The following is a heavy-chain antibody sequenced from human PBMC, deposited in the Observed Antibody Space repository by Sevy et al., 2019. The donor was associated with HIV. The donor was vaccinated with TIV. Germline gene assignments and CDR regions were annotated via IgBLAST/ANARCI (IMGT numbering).Heavy chain of an antibody. V-gene: IGHV3-23*01. D-gene: IGHD3-3*01. CDR3: GKNENFWIGYLAMNV. J-gene: IGHJ6*02. CDR1: GFTFSNYA. CDR2: ISGSGDNT. Sequence: GGSLRLSCAASGFTFSNYAMNWVRQTPGKGLEWVSSISGSGDNTYYADSVKGRFTISRDISYNTVTLQMSSLRAEATAVNYCGKNENFWIGYLAMNVGGQGTTFTVPS.